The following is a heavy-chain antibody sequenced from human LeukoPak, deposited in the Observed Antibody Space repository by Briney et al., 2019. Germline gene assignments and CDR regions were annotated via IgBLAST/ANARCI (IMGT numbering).Heavy chain of an antibody. CDR3: AKPVLLWFGELER. V-gene: IGHV3-21*01. Sequence: GGSLRLSCAASGFTFSSYSMNWVRQAPGKGLEWVSSITSSSSYIYYADSVKGRFTISRDNSKNTLYLQMNSLRAEDTAVYYCAKPVLLWFGELERWGQGTLVTVSS. CDR2: ITSSSSYI. CDR1: GFTFSSYS. J-gene: IGHJ4*02. D-gene: IGHD3-10*01.